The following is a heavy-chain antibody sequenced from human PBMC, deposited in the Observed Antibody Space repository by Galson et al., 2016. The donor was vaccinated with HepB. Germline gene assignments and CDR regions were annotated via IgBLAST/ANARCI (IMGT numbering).Heavy chain of an antibody. J-gene: IGHJ4*02. CDR1: GFIFDDYA. Sequence: FLRLSCAASGFIFDDYALHWVRQAPGKGLEWVSVISWNSRHIGYAESVQGRFTISRDNAKNTLYLQMSGLRADDTALYFCARDPNAVGPSYFDSWGQGTLVSVSS. CDR2: ISWNSRHI. V-gene: IGHV3-9*01. D-gene: IGHD3-10*01. CDR3: ARDPNAVGPSYFDS.